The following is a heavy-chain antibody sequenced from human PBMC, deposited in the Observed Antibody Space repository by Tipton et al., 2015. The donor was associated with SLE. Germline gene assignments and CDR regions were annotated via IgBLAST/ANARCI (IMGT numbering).Heavy chain of an antibody. CDR3: ARPVGYCSSSSCSNTWFDP. Sequence: TLSLTCAVYGGSFSGYYWTWIRQPPGKGLEWIGEINHRGSTNYSPSLKSRVTISVDTSKNQFSLKLSSVTAADTAVYYCARPVGYCSSSSCSNTWFDPWGQGTLVTVSS. J-gene: IGHJ5*02. CDR2: INHRGST. CDR1: GGSFSGYY. V-gene: IGHV4-34*01. D-gene: IGHD2-2*01.